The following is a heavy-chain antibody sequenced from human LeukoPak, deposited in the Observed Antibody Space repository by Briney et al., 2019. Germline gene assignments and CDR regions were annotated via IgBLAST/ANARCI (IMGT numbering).Heavy chain of an antibody. J-gene: IGHJ3*02. D-gene: IGHD1-26*01. CDR2: VSESGGTT. CDR1: GFTFINYA. V-gene: IGHV3-23*01. Sequence: GGSLRLSCAASGFTFINYAMTWVRQAPGKGLEWVSAVSESGGTTYYADSVKGRFTISRDKNTLYLQMNSLRAEDTAVYYCAKGDGSYWAFDIWGQGTMVTVSS. CDR3: AKGDGSYWAFDI.